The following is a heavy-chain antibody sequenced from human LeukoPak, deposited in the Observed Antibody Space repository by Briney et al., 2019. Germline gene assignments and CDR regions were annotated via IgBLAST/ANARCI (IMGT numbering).Heavy chain of an antibody. CDR1: GGSISTYY. J-gene: IGHJ4*02. V-gene: IGHV4-59*01. D-gene: IGHD3-3*02. Sequence: PSETLSLTCTVSGGSISTYYWSWGRQPPGKGGEWSGDIYYSGSTNYNPSLKRRVTISVETSKNQFSLRRGAVTAAGTGVHYGGREEALGSASFDYCGPGTLVTVSS. CDR3: GREEALGSASFDY. CDR2: IYYSGST.